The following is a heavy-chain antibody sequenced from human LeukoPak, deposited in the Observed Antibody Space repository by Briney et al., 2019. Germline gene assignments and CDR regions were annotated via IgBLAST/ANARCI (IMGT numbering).Heavy chain of an antibody. V-gene: IGHV1-69*04. J-gene: IGHJ5*02. Sequence: GSSVKVSCKASGGTFSSYAISWVRQAPGQGLEWMGRIIPILGIANYAQKFQGRVTITADKSTSTAYMELSGLRSEDTAVYHCARGSNSSSWYNWFDPWGQGTLVTVSS. CDR3: ARGSNSSSWYNWFDP. D-gene: IGHD6-13*01. CDR1: GGTFSSYA. CDR2: IIPILGIA.